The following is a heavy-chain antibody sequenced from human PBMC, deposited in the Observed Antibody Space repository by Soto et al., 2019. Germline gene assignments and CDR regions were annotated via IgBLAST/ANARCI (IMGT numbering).Heavy chain of an antibody. CDR1: GFTFSSYA. Sequence: QVQLVEAGGGVVQPGRSLRLSCAASGFTFSSYAMHWVRQAPGKGLELVAVISYDGSNKYYAYSVKGRFTISRDNSKNTLYLQINSLRAEDTAVYYCARDEIRFSWAYGMDVWGQGTTVTVSS. D-gene: IGHD3-3*01. V-gene: IGHV3-30-3*01. CDR3: ARDEIRFSWAYGMDV. J-gene: IGHJ6*02. CDR2: ISYDGSNK.